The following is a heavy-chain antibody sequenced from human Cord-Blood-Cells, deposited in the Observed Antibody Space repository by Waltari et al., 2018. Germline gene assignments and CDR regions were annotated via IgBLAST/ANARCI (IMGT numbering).Heavy chain of an antibody. CDR2: IYYSGST. CDR1: GVSISSSSYY. Sequence: QLQLQESGPGLVKPSETLSLTRTVSGVSISSSSYYWGWIRQPPGKGLEWIGSIYYSGSTYYNPSLKSRVTIAVDTSKNQFSLKLSSVTAADTAVYYCARLWYFDYWGQGTLVTVSS. J-gene: IGHJ4*02. V-gene: IGHV4-39*01. CDR3: ARLWYFDY.